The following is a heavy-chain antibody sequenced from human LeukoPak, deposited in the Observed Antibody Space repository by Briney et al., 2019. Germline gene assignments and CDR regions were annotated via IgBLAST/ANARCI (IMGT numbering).Heavy chain of an antibody. CDR3: ARDQYLDY. CDR2: ISRGGNSI. V-gene: IGHV3-48*03. CDR1: GFTFSSYD. J-gene: IGHJ4*02. Sequence: GGSLRLSCAASGFTFSSYDMNWLRQAPGKGLEWVSSISRGGNSIYYAESVKGRFTISRDNAKNSLFLQMNSLRAEDTAIYYCARDQYLDYRGQGTLVTVSS.